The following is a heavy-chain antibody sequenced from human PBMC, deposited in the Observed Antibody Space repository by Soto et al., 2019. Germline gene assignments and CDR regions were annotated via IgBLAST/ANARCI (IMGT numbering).Heavy chain of an antibody. V-gene: IGHV3-30*18. CDR2: ISYDGSNK. Sequence: QVQLVESGGGVVQPGRSLRLSCAASGFTFNSYGMHWVRQAPGKGLEWVAVISYDGSNKYYADSVKGRFTISRDNSKNTLYLQRNSLRTDDTAVYYCAKDRTVSYFDYWGQGTLATVST. J-gene: IGHJ4*02. CDR1: GFTFNSYG. D-gene: IGHD4-17*01. CDR3: AKDRTVSYFDY.